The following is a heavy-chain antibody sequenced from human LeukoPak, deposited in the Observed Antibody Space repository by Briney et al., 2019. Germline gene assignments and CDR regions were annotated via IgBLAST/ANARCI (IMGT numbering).Heavy chain of an antibody. V-gene: IGHV4-59*01. J-gene: IGHJ2*01. CDR3: ARKATVTTNWYFDL. CDR1: GGSISSYY. CDR2: IYYTGST. D-gene: IGHD4-17*01. Sequence: SETLSLTCTASGGSISSYYWSWIRQPPGKGLEWIGYIYYTGSTNYNPSLKSRVTISVDTSKNQFSLNLSSVTAADTAVYYCARKATVTTNWYFDLWGRGTLVTVSS.